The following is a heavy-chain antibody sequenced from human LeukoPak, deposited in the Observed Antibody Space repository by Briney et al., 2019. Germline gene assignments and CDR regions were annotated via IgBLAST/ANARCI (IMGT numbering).Heavy chain of an antibody. D-gene: IGHD3-9*01. J-gene: IGHJ3*02. CDR3: AGNYKILTGYYDDDGFDI. CDR2: INPNSGGT. Sequence: ASVKVSCKASGHTFIDYYVNWVRQAPGQGLEWMGWINPNSGGTKYAQKFQGRVTLTRDTSINTAYMELSRLISDDMAVYYCAGNYKILTGYYDDDGFDIWGQGTKVTVSS. V-gene: IGHV1-2*02. CDR1: GHTFIDYY.